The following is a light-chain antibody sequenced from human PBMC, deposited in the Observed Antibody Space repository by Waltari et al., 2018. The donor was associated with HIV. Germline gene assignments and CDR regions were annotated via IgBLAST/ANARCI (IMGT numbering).Light chain of an antibody. J-gene: IGKJ1*01. V-gene: IGKV1-5*03. CDR3: QQYNTYSQT. CDR1: QSISTW. CDR2: RAS. Sequence: DVQMTQSPSTLSASVGDTVTITCRASQSISTWLDWYQQKPGKAPKLLIYRASSLQSGVPSRFSGSGSEKEFTLTINSLQPDDFATYYCQQYNTYSQTFGQGTKVDIK.